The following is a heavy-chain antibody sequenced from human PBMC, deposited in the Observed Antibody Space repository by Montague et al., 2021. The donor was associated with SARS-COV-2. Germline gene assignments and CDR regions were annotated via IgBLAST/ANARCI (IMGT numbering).Heavy chain of an antibody. V-gene: IGHV4-59*01. J-gene: IGHJ4*02. CDR2: IYYSGGT. CDR3: ARVGTRLNDYDGSGYFDY. D-gene: IGHD3-22*01. CDR1: GGSISGYY. Sequence: SETLSLTCPVSGGSISGYYWSWIRQPPGKGLGWIGYIYYSGGTNYNPSLKSRVTISVDTSKNQFSLELSSVTAADTAMYYCARVGTRLNDYDGSGYFDYWGQGALVIVSS.